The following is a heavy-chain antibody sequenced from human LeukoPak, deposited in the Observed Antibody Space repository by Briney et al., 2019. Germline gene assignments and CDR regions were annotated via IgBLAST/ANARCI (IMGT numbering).Heavy chain of an antibody. D-gene: IGHD3-3*01. CDR2: ISGSGGST. Sequence: GGALRLSCAASGFTFSSYAMSWVRQAPGKGLEWVTAISGSGGSTYYADSVKGRFTISRDNSKNTLYLQMNSLRAEDTAVYYCAKDLDFWSGYTWDYWGQGTLVTVSS. V-gene: IGHV3-23*01. CDR1: GFTFSSYA. CDR3: AKDLDFWSGYTWDY. J-gene: IGHJ4*02.